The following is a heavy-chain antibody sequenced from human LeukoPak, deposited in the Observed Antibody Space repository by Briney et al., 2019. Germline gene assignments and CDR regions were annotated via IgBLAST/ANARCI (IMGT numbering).Heavy chain of an antibody. V-gene: IGHV5-10-1*01. Sequence: GESLKISCKGSGYSFTSYWISWVRQMPGKDLEWMGRIDPSDSYTKYSPSFQGHVTISGDESISTAYLQWSSLKASDTAMYYCARHFLGELPDMDVWGQGTTVTVSS. CDR3: ARHFLGELPDMDV. CDR2: IDPSDSYT. CDR1: GYSFTSYW. D-gene: IGHD1-26*01. J-gene: IGHJ6*02.